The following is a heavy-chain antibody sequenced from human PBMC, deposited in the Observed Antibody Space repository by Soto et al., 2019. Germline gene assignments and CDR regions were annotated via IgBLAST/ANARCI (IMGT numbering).Heavy chain of an antibody. Sequence: QVQLVQSGAEVKKPGASVKVSCKASGYTFTGYYMHWVRQAPGQGLERMGWINPNSGGTNYAQKFQGRVTMTRDTSISTAYMELSRLRSDDTAVYYCAREVVVAATLHAFDIWGQGTMVTVSS. CDR1: GYTFTGYY. D-gene: IGHD2-15*01. CDR2: INPNSGGT. V-gene: IGHV1-2*02. CDR3: AREVVVAATLHAFDI. J-gene: IGHJ3*02.